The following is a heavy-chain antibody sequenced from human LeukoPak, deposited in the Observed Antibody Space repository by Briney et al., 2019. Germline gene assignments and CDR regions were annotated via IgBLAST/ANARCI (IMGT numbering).Heavy chain of an antibody. CDR1: GYTFTGYY. CDR3: ARDPSHDYAFDRWFDP. J-gene: IGHJ5*02. D-gene: IGHD4-17*01. Sequence: ASVKVSCKASGYTFTGYYMHWVRQAPGQGLEWRGRINPNSGGTNYAQKFQGRVTMTRDTSISTAYMELSRLRSDDTAVYYCARDPSHDYAFDRWFDPWGQGTLVTVSS. V-gene: IGHV1-2*06. CDR2: INPNSGGT.